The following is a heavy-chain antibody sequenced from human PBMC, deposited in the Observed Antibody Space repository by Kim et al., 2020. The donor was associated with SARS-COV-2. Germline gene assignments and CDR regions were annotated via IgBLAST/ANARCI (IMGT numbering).Heavy chain of an antibody. CDR3: ARSKYSYETAYFFDY. Sequence: GGSLRLSCAVSGFSFSHYVMNWVRQAPGKGLEWVATVWYDGTAHYYADSVKGRFTISRDNSNNLMFLQMNSLSADDTAIYYCARSKYSYETAYFFDYWGQ. J-gene: IGHJ4*02. D-gene: IGHD3-9*01. CDR2: VWYDGTAH. V-gene: IGHV3-33*01. CDR1: GFSFSHYV.